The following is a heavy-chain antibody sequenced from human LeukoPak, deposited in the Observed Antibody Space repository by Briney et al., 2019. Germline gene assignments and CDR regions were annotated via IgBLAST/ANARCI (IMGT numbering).Heavy chain of an antibody. CDR3: ASNGFGPSIKPFDY. V-gene: IGHV3-48*02. Sequence: GGSLRLSCAASGFTFSSYSMNWVRQAPGKGLEWVSYISSSSSTIYYADSVKGRFTISRDNAKNSLYLQMNSLRDEDTAVYYCASNGFGPSIKPFDYWGQGTLTTVSS. CDR2: ISSSSSTI. D-gene: IGHD2-8*01. J-gene: IGHJ4*02. CDR1: GFTFSSYS.